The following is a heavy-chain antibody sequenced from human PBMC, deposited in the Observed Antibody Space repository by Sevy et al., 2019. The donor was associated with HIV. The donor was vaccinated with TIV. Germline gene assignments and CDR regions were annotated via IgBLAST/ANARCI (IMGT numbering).Heavy chain of an antibody. Sequence: GGSLRLSCAASGVTFSNYWMTWVRQGPGKGLEWVANINKDGSQKYYVDSVKGRFTISRDNADNSPYLQMNSLRAEDTAVYYCARGRHMDVWGKGITVTVSS. CDR3: ARGRHMDV. CDR1: GVTFSNYW. CDR2: INKDGSQK. V-gene: IGHV3-7*03. J-gene: IGHJ6*04.